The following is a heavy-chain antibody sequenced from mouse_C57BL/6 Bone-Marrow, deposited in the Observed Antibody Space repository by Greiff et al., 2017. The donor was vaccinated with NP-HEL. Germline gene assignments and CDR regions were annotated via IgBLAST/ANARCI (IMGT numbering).Heavy chain of an antibody. J-gene: IGHJ3*01. D-gene: IGHD1-1*01. CDR1: GYTFTSYW. V-gene: IGHV1-69*01. Sequence: QVQVKQPGAELVMPGASVKLSCKASGYTFTSYWMHWVKQRPGQGLEWIGEIDPSDSYTNYNQKFKGKSTLTVDKSSSTAYLQLSSLTSEDSAVYYCAREGAISSEAWFAYWGQGTLVTVSA. CDR3: AREGAISSEAWFAY. CDR2: IDPSDSYT.